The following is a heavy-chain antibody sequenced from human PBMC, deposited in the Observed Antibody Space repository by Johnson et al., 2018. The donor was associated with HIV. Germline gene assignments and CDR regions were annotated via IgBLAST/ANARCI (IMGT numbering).Heavy chain of an antibody. V-gene: IGHV3-30-3*01. CDR3: ARTCLGDYDSSDENDFDI. CDR1: GFTFSSYV. Sequence: QVQVVESGGGVVQPGRSLRLSCAASGFTFSSYVMHWVRQAPGKGLEWVAVISYDGSNKYYADSVKGRFTISRDNFKNTLYLQMNSLRAEDTAVYYCARTCLGDYDSSDENDFDIWGQGTMVTVSS. J-gene: IGHJ3*02. CDR2: ISYDGSNK. D-gene: IGHD3-22*01.